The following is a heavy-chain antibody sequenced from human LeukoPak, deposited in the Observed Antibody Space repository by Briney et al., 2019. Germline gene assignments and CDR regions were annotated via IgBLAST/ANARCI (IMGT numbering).Heavy chain of an antibody. V-gene: IGHV3-21*01. CDR1: GFTFSSYT. Sequence: PGGSLRLSCAASGFTFSSYTMNWVRQAPGKGLEWVSSISTPSYKYYSDSLKGRFTISRDNAKNSLYLQMNSLRAEDTAVYYCARVGRAAVGIDYWGQGTLVTVSS. CDR2: ISTPSYK. J-gene: IGHJ4*02. CDR3: ARVGRAAVGIDY. D-gene: IGHD6-13*01.